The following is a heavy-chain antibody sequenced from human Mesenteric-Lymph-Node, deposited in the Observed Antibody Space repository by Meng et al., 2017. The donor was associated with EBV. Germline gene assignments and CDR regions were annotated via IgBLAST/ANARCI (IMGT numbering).Heavy chain of an antibody. CDR1: GGSISSGNYY. Sequence: QVQLQESGPGLVKSPQTLSLTCTVSGGSISSGNYYWNWIRQHPGKGLEWIGYIYYTGHTYYNPSLRSRVTISIDTSKNQFSLSLHSVTAADTAVYYCATNDNYRNDYWGQGTLVTVSS. J-gene: IGHJ4*02. CDR2: IYYTGHT. CDR3: ATNDNYRNDY. V-gene: IGHV4-31*03. D-gene: IGHD5-24*01.